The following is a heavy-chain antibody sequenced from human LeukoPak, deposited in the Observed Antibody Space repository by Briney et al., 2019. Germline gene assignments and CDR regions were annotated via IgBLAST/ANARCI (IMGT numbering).Heavy chain of an antibody. CDR2: ISGSGGST. CDR1: GFTFSSYA. Sequence: PGGSLRLSCAASGFTFSSYAMSWVRQAPGKGLEWVSAISGSGGSTYYADSVKGRFTISRDNSKNTLYLQMNSLRAEDTAVYYCAKARGSGYAVLYSFDYWGQGTLVTVSS. D-gene: IGHD5-12*01. V-gene: IGHV3-23*01. J-gene: IGHJ4*02. CDR3: AKARGSGYAVLYSFDY.